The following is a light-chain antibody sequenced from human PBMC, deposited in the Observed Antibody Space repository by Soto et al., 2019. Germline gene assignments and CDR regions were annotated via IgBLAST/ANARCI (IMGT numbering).Light chain of an antibody. V-gene: IGKV3-20*01. CDR2: GAS. J-gene: IGKJ4*02. Sequence: IGMKKSPSTLSVSPGERTTLSFRSSQSVSSDLAWYQQKPGQAPRLLIYGASSRATGIPDRFSGSGSETDFTLTISRLEPEDLAVYYCQPYGSLVTFGGGTKVDI. CDR1: QSVSSD. CDR3: QPYGSLVT.